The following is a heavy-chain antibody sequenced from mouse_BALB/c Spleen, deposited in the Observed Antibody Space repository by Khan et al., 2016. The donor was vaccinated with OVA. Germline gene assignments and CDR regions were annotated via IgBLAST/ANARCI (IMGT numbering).Heavy chain of an antibody. Sequence: QVQLKESGPGLVAPSQSLSITCTISGFSLTNYGVHWVRQPPGKGLEWLVVIWSDGSTTYNSALKSRLTVDKANSTSQVFLKMNSLQTDNTAMYFCARQPYYHYNIMDYWGQGTSVTVSS. J-gene: IGHJ4*01. CDR2: IWSDGST. V-gene: IGHV2-6-1*01. CDR3: ARQPYYHYNIMDY. CDR1: GFSLTNYG. D-gene: IGHD2-10*01.